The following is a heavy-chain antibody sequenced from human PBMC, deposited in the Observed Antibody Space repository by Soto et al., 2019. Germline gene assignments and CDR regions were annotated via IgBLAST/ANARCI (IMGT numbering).Heavy chain of an antibody. J-gene: IGHJ4*02. CDR2: IYYSGST. Sequence: TPETLSLTCTFSGGSISRGGYYWSWVRQHPGKGLEWIGYIYYSGSTNYNPSPKSRVTISVDTSKNQFSLKLSSVTAADTAVYYCARWPRHSSSSSYFDYWGQGTQVTVSS. D-gene: IGHD6-6*01. CDR1: GGSISRGGYY. V-gene: IGHV4-61*08. CDR3: ARWPRHSSSSSYFDY.